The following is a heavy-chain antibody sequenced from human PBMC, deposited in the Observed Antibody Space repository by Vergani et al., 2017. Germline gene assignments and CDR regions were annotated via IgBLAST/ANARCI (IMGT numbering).Heavy chain of an antibody. CDR1: GFTFSSYW. CDR3: ARVIGYYDFWSGYYYYYYMDV. J-gene: IGHJ6*03. CDR2: IKQDGSEK. V-gene: IGHV3-7*03. D-gene: IGHD3-3*01. Sequence: EVQLVESGGGLVQPGGSLRLSCAASGFTFSSYWMSWVRQAPGKGLEWVAKIKQDGSEKYYVDSVKGRFTISRDNAKNSLYLQMNSLRAEDTAVYYCARVIGYYDFWSGYYYYYYMDVWGKGTTVTVSS.